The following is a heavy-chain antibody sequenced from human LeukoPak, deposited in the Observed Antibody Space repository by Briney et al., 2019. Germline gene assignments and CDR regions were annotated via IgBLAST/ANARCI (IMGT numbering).Heavy chain of an antibody. Sequence: GRSLRLSCAASGFTFSSYAMHWVRQAPGKGLEWVAVISYDGSNKYYADSVKGRFTISRDNAKNSLYLQMNSLRAEDTAVYYCARDRPTGWIQFGYYGMDVWGQGTTVTVSS. V-gene: IGHV3-30*03. D-gene: IGHD5-18*01. CDR2: ISYDGSNK. CDR3: ARDRPTGWIQFGYYGMDV. J-gene: IGHJ6*02. CDR1: GFTFSSYA.